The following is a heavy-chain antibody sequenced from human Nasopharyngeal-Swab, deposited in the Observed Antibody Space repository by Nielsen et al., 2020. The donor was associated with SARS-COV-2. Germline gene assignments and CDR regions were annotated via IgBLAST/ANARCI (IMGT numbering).Heavy chain of an antibody. J-gene: IGHJ4*02. CDR3: ARGSRGSSGWSYCYDSSEIYYFDY. D-gene: IGHD3-22*01. CDR2: INHRGST. V-gene: IGHV4-34*01. CDR1: GGSFSGYY. Sequence: SQTLSLTCAVYGGSFSGYYWSWIRQPPGKGLEWIGEINHRGSTNYNPSLKSRVTISVDTSKNQFSLKLSSVTAADTAVYYCARGSRGSSGWSYCYDSSEIYYFDYWGQGTLVTVSS.